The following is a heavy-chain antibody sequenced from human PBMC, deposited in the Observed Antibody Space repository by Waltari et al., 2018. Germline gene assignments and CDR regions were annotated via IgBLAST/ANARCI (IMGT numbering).Heavy chain of an antibody. V-gene: IGHV4-39*01. Sequence: QLQLQESGPGLVKPSETLSLTCTVSGGSISSSSYYWGWIRQPPGKGLEWIGSIYCSGSTYYNPSLKSRVTISVDTSKNQFSLKLSSVTAADTAVYYCARLYYDFWSGYSTPYYMDVWGKGTTVTVSS. D-gene: IGHD3-3*01. CDR1: GGSISSSSYY. J-gene: IGHJ6*03. CDR2: IYCSGST. CDR3: ARLYYDFWSGYSTPYYMDV.